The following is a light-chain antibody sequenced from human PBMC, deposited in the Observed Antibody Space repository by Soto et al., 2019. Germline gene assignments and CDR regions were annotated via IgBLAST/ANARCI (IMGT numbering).Light chain of an antibody. CDR2: EVS. Sequence: QSALTQPPSATGSPGQSGTISCTGTSSDVGGYNYVSWYQQHPGKAPKVMIYEVSKRPSGVPDRFSGSKSGNTASLTVSGLQAEDEADYYCSSYAGSNLVFGGGTKLPVL. CDR3: SSYAGSNLV. V-gene: IGLV2-8*01. J-gene: IGLJ2*01. CDR1: SSDVGGYNY.